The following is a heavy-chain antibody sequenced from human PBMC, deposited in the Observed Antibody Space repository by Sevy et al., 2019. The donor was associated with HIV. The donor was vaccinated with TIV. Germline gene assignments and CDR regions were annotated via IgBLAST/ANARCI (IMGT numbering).Heavy chain of an antibody. CDR1: GYIFSDYH. J-gene: IGHJ4*02. Sequence: ASVKVSCKASGYIFSDYHIHWARQAPGQRLEWMGWINGKSGDTEYAEQIQGRVTMRKDTTISTAYMEITRLHSDDTAVYYCAKVGVGWSEFFDHWGQGTLVTVSS. V-gene: IGHV1-2*02. CDR3: AKVGVGWSEFFDH. CDR2: INGKSGDT. D-gene: IGHD3-3*01.